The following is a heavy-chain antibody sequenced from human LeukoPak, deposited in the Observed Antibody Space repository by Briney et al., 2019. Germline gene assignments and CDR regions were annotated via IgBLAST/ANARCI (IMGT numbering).Heavy chain of an antibody. V-gene: IGHV3-73*01. CDR1: GFTFSGSA. J-gene: IGHJ5*02. CDR2: IRSKANSYAT. CDR3: TRLASSGWYNWFDP. D-gene: IGHD6-19*01. Sequence: GGSLRLSCAASGFTFSGSAMRWVRQASGKGLEWVGRIRSKANSYATAYAASVRGRFTISRDDSKNTAYLQMNSLKTEDTAVYYCTRLASSGWYNWFDPWGQGTLVTVSS.